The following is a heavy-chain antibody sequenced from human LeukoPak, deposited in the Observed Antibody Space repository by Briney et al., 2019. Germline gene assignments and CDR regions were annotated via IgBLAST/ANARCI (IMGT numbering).Heavy chain of an antibody. Sequence: SETLSLTCTVSGGSISSYYWSWIRQPPGKGLEWIGYIYYSGSTNYNPSLKSRVTISVDTSKNQFSLKLSSVTAADTAVYYCAGESYDSSGNYVSYYFDYWGQGTLVTVSS. CDR3: AGESYDSSGNYVSYYFDY. D-gene: IGHD3-22*01. J-gene: IGHJ4*02. CDR1: GGSISSYY. V-gene: IGHV4-59*01. CDR2: IYYSGST.